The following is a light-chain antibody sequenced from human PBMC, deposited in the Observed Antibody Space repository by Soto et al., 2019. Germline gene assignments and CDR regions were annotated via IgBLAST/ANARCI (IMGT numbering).Light chain of an antibody. CDR3: SSYTSTDTYF. CDR1: SSDVGGYNY. CDR2: DVR. Sequence: QSALTRPASVSGSPVQSITISCTGTSSDVGGYNYVSWYQQHPGKAPKLMIYDVRNRPSGVSNRFSGSKSGSTASLTISALQAEDEAEYYCSSYTSTDTYFFGTGTKVT. V-gene: IGLV2-14*01. J-gene: IGLJ1*01.